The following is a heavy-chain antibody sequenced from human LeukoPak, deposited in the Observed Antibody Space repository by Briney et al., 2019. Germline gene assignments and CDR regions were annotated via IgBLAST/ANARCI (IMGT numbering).Heavy chain of an antibody. CDR3: ASGSSSVGY. V-gene: IGHV3-11*01. D-gene: IGHD6-6*01. Sequence: LRLSXXASXXIXSDYYMSWIRQTXGXGLEWISYISNSDNDIYYAGSVKGRFTISRDNTRNSLFLQMNSLRPDDTAVYYCASGSSSVGYWGQGTLVTVST. J-gene: IGHJ4*02. CDR1: XXIXSDYY. CDR2: ISNSDNDI.